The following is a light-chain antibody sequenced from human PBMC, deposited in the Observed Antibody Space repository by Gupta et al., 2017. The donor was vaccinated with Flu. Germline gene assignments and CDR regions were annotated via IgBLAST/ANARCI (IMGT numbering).Light chain of an antibody. CDR3: QVWDRLSDHVV. J-gene: IGLJ2*01. CDR2: EDN. V-gene: IGLV3-21*02. Sequence: SYVLTQPPSVSVAPGQTARITCGGDNIGIKSVHWYQQKPGQVPVLVVYEDNDRPSGIPERFSGSNSGNTATLTISRVEAGDEADYYCQVWDRLSDHVVFGGGTKLTV. CDR1: NIGIKS.